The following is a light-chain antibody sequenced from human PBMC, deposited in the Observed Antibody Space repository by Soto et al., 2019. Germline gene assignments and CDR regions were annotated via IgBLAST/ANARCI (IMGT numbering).Light chain of an antibody. CDR1: SSDVGGYNY. CDR3: SSYSGNYNLV. V-gene: IGLV2-8*01. Sequence: QSALTQPPSASGSPGQSVTISCTGTSSDVGGYNYVSWYQQHPGKAPQLMIYEVSKRPSGVPDRFSGSKSGNTASLTVSGLQAEDEADYYCSSYSGNYNLVFGGGTKLTVL. J-gene: IGLJ2*01. CDR2: EVS.